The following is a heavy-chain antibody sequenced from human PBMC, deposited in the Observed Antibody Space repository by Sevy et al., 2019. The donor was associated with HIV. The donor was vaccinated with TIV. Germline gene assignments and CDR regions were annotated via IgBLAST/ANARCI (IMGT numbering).Heavy chain of an antibody. CDR2: ISWDGGST. J-gene: IGHJ6*02. CDR1: GFTFDDYT. D-gene: IGHD2-15*01. CDR3: AKDTGYCSGGSCYYYYYGMDV. Sequence: GGSLRLSCAASGFTFDDYTMHWVRQAPGKGLEWVSLISWDGGSTYYADSVKGRFTISGDNSKNSLYLQMNSLRTEDTALYYCAKDTGYCSGGSCYYYYYGMDVWGQGTTVTVSS. V-gene: IGHV3-43*01.